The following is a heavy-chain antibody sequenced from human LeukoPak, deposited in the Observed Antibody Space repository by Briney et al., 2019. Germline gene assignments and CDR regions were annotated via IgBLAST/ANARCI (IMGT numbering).Heavy chain of an antibody. Sequence: ASVKVSCKASGYTFTNYGITWVRQAPGQGLEWMGWISAYNANTNYAQKLQGRVTMTTDTSTSTAYVELSSLRSDDTAVYFCARDYYSGSYYGDYWGQGTLVTVSS. J-gene: IGHJ4*02. D-gene: IGHD1-26*01. CDR2: ISAYNANT. CDR3: ARDYYSGSYYGDY. V-gene: IGHV1-18*01. CDR1: GYTFTNYG.